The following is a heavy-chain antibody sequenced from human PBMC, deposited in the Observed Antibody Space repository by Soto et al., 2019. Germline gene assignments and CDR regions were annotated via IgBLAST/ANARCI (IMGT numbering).Heavy chain of an antibody. J-gene: IGHJ4*02. D-gene: IGHD2-2*01. CDR2: IYNNGRT. V-gene: IGHV4-59*01. Sequence: SETLSLTCTVSGGSSSSSSWSWIRQPPGRGLEWIGYIYNNGRTDYNPSLESRVTISVDTSKNHFSLKLSSVTPADTAVYYCARARFCTSTSCYHYFDFWGQGTLVTVSS. CDR3: ARARFCTSTSCYHYFDF. CDR1: GGSSSSSS.